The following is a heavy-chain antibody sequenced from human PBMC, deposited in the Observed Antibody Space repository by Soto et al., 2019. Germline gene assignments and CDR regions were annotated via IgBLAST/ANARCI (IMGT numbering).Heavy chain of an antibody. CDR2: ISFDGNII. V-gene: IGHV3-30-3*01. Sequence: VHLVESGGGVGQPGGSLRLSCAASEFSFSSYAMHWIRQAPGKGLEWVAVISFDGNIIHYADSVKGRFIISRDNSKNTLYLQMHNLSGEDTDVYYFARTFDTITYYFDYWGPGTLVTVSS. J-gene: IGHJ4*02. CDR3: ARTFDTITYYFDY. CDR1: EFSFSSYA. D-gene: IGHD3-9*01.